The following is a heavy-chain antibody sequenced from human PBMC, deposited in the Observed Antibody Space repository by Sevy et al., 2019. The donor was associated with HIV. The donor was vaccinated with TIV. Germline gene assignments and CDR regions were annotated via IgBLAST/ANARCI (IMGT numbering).Heavy chain of an antibody. CDR1: GYTFTSYD. CDR2: MNPNSGNT. V-gene: IGHV1-8*01. Sequence: ASVKVSCKASGYTFTSYDINWVRQATGQGLEWMGWMNPNSGNTGYAQKFQGRVTMTRNTSISTAYMELCSLRSEDTAVDYCASGGGLLWFGELLADWFDPWGQGTLVTVSS. CDR3: ASGGGLLWFGELLADWFDP. D-gene: IGHD3-10*01. J-gene: IGHJ5*02.